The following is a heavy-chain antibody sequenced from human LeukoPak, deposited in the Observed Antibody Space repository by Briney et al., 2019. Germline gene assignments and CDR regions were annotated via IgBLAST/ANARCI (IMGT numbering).Heavy chain of an antibody. CDR3: ARVDYDGSGAFPDY. V-gene: IGHV3-21*01. Sequence: GGSLRLSCAASGFTFSNYGLNWVRQAPGKGLEWVSSISSSGSSTYYADSVKGRFTVSRDNAKNSLCLQMNSLRVEDTAVYYCARVDYDGSGAFPDYWGQGALVT. CDR1: GFTFSNYG. CDR2: ISSSGSST. D-gene: IGHD3-22*01. J-gene: IGHJ4*02.